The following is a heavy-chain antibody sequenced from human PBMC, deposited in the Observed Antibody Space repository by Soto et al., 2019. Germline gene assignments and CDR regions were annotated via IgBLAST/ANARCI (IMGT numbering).Heavy chain of an antibody. CDR1: GFTFGSYW. CDR2: IDSDGSST. V-gene: IGHV3-74*01. J-gene: IGHJ6*02. Sequence: EVQLVESGGGLVQPGGSLRVSCAASGFTFGSYWMNWVRQAPGKGLVWVSRIDSDGSSTTYADSVKGRFTTSRDNAKNTLYLQMSSSRVEDTAVYYCAIGRPYGMDVLGQGTTVTVSS. D-gene: IGHD3-16*01. CDR3: AIGRPYGMDV.